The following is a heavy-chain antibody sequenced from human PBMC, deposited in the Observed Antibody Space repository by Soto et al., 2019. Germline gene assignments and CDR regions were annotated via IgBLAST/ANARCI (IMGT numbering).Heavy chain of an antibody. J-gene: IGHJ4*02. Sequence: AGGSLRLSCAASGFTFSSYAMHWVRQAPGKGLEWVAVISYDGSNKYYADSVKGRFTISRDNSKNTLYLQMNSLRAEDTAVYYCARDFSYYYDSSGYNGHGYWGQGTLVTVSS. D-gene: IGHD3-22*01. V-gene: IGHV3-30-3*01. CDR2: ISYDGSNK. CDR1: GFTFSSYA. CDR3: ARDFSYYYDSSGYNGHGY.